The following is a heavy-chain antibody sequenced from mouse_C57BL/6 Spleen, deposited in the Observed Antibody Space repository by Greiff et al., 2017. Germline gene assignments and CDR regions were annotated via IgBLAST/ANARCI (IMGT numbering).Heavy chain of an antibody. CDR2: IDPNSGGT. J-gene: IGHJ3*01. V-gene: IGHV1-72*01. Sequence: VQLVESGAELVKPGASVKLSCKASGYTFTSYWMHWVKQRPGRGLEWIGRIDPNSGGTKYNEKFKSKATLTVDKPSSTAYMQLSSLTSEDSAVYYCARYWDYGSSYAFAYWGQGTLVTVSA. D-gene: IGHD1-1*01. CDR3: ARYWDYGSSYAFAY. CDR1: GYTFTSYW.